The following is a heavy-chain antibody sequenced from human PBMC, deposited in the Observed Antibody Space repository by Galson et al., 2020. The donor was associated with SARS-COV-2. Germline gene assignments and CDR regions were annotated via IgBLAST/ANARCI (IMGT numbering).Heavy chain of an antibody. Sequence: SETLSLTCAVSAGAINTNNYWTWVRQPPGKGLEWIGEIYHTGSTSQKPSLKRRVTISVDKSKNQFSLTLISVTAADTAVYYCARRSTSGFDYWSQGSLVSVSS. J-gene: IGHJ4*02. CDR2: IYHTGST. CDR3: ARRSTSGFDY. CDR1: AGAINTNNY. V-gene: IGHV4-4*02. D-gene: IGHD2-2*01.